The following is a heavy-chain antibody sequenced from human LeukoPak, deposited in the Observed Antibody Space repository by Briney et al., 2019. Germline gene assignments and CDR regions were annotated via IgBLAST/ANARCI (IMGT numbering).Heavy chain of an antibody. CDR1: GFTFSSYE. CDR3: ARDLNRELCSGGSCYAVRRTRFAFDI. V-gene: IGHV3-48*03. D-gene: IGHD2-15*01. J-gene: IGHJ3*02. CDR2: ISSSGSTI. Sequence: PGGSLRLSCAASGFTFSSYEMNWVRQAPGKGLEWVSYISSSGSTIYYADSVKGRFTISRDNAKNALYLQMHSLRADDTAVYYCARDLNRELCSGGSCYAVRRTRFAFDIWGQGTMVTVSS.